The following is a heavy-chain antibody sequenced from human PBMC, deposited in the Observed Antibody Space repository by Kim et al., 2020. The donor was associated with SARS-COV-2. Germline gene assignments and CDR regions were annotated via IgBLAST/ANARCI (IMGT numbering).Heavy chain of an antibody. V-gene: IGHV3-7*01. J-gene: IGHJ6*02. CDR2: IKKDGSEK. CDR3: ADGWFRGLGMDV. CDR1: GFTFSSHW. D-gene: IGHD3-10*01. Sequence: GGSLRLSCAASGFTFSSHWMSWVRQAPGKGLEWVGNIKKDGSEKYYVDSVKGRFTISRDNAKNSLYLQMNSLRAEDTAVYYCADGWFRGLGMDVWGQGTTVTVSS.